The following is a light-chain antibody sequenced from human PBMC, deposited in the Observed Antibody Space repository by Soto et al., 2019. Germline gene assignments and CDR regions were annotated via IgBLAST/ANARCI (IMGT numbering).Light chain of an antibody. V-gene: IGLV1-44*01. CDR1: SSDIGSNT. J-gene: IGLJ2*01. CDR2: LNN. Sequence: QSVVTQPPSASGTPGQRVTISCSGSSSDIGSNTVNWYQQLPGTAPKLLIYLNNHRPSGVPDRFSASKSGTSASLAISGLQSEDEADFYCASWHESLNGVVFGAGTKLTAL. CDR3: ASWHESLNGVV.